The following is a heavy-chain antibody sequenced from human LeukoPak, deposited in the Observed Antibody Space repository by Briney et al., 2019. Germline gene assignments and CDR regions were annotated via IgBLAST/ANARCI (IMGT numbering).Heavy chain of an antibody. V-gene: IGHV4-59*01. J-gene: IGHJ5*02. Sequence: PSETLCLTCTVSGGSISSYYWSWIRQPPGKGLEWIGYIYYSGSTNYNPSLKSRVTISVDTSKNQFSLKLSSVTAADTAVYYCARAHWFDPWGQGTLVTVSS. CDR1: GGSISSYY. CDR3: ARAHWFDP. CDR2: IYYSGST.